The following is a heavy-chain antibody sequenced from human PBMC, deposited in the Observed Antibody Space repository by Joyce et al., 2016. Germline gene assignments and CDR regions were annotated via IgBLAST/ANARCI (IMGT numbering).Heavy chain of an antibody. J-gene: IGHJ3*02. Sequence: QVQLQESGPGLVKPSGTLSLTCGVSGGSISSETWWSWVRQPPGKGLEWIGKIFHSGTTKCNSSLEGRVSISVDKSKNQFSLSLYSVTAADTAMYYCASARGYSSGWHDAFDIWGQGTMVTVSS. V-gene: IGHV4-4*02. CDR2: IFHSGTT. CDR3: ASARGYSSGWHDAFDI. D-gene: IGHD6-19*01. CDR1: GGSISSETW.